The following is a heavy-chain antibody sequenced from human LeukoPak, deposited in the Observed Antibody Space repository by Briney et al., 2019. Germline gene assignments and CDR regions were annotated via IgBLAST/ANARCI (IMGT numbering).Heavy chain of an antibody. V-gene: IGHV3-30*02. CDR3: ARDRSLGGYGSPEGPYFDY. J-gene: IGHJ4*02. CDR2: IQYDGSEK. Sequence: GGSLRLSCAASGFTISIYGMDWVRQAPGKGLEWVAFIQYDGSEKYCADSVKGRFTISRDNAKNSLYLQMNSLRAEDTAVYYCARDRSLGGYGSPEGPYFDYWGQGTLVTVSS. CDR1: GFTISIYG. D-gene: IGHD5-12*01.